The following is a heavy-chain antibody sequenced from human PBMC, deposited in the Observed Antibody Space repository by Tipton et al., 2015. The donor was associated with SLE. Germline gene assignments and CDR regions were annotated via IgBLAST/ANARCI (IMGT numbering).Heavy chain of an antibody. CDR2: ITWNSTII. Sequence: SLRLSCATSGFTFGDYAMHWVRQTPGKGLEWVSGITWNSTIIGYVDTVKGRFSISRDNAKNSLYLHMNSLTVEDTALYYCAKDRHGTGPENLMDVWGTGTTVAVSS. D-gene: IGHD1-14*01. J-gene: IGHJ6*03. V-gene: IGHV3-9*01. CDR1: GFTFGDYA. CDR3: AKDRHGTGPENLMDV.